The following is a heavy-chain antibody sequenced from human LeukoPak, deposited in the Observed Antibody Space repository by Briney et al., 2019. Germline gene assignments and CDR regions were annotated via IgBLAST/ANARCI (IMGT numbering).Heavy chain of an antibody. Sequence: GASVKVSCKASGDTFSAYGITWVRQAPGQGLEWMAWTSGTGYNTDYTQRFQGRVSVTTDTSTSTAYLEVRSLRSEDTAIYYCARSQCPDSTSCYYFFYFDFWGQGTPVTVSS. CDR3: ARSQCPDSTSCYYFFYFDF. J-gene: IGHJ4*02. V-gene: IGHV1-18*01. D-gene: IGHD2-2*01. CDR1: GDTFSAYG. CDR2: TSGTGYNT.